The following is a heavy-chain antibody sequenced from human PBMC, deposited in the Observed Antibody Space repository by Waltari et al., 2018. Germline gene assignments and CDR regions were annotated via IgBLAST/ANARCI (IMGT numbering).Heavy chain of an antibody. CDR2: MNPNSGNT. CDR3: ARADEGSYYYMDV. CDR1: GYTSTRYA. J-gene: IGHJ6*03. Sequence: QLQLLQSGPSVKKPAASVKVPCKASGYTSTRYATNWDRQAPGQGLECMGWMNPNSGNTGYGEKFQGRVTITRNNSISTAYMELSSLRSEDTAVYYCARADEGSYYYMDVWGKGTTVTVSS. V-gene: IGHV1-8*03.